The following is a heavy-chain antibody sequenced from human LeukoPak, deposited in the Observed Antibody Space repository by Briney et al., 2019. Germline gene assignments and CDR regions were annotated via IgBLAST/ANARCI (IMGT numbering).Heavy chain of an antibody. Sequence: PGGSLRLSCAASGFTFSSYGMHWVRQAPGKGLEWLAVISYDGSNKYYADSVKGRFTISRDNSKNTLYLQMNSLRAEDTAVYYCAKEGYSSGWYLSGYFDYWGQGTLVTVSS. CDR2: ISYDGSNK. J-gene: IGHJ4*02. CDR3: AKEGYSSGWYLSGYFDY. D-gene: IGHD6-19*01. CDR1: GFTFSSYG. V-gene: IGHV3-30*18.